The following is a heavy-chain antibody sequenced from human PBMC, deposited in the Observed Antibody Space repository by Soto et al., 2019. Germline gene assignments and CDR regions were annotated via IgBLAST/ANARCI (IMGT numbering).Heavy chain of an antibody. D-gene: IGHD6-13*01. Sequence: QAPLGQSGAEVKKPGASVKVSCKASGYTFTSYGIIWVRQAPGQGLEWMGWIRAYNGNTNYAQKLQGRVTMTTDTATSTAYMEVSSLRSDDTAVYYCARTDKLGFCNYWGQGTLVTVSS. V-gene: IGHV1-18*01. J-gene: IGHJ4*02. CDR2: IRAYNGNT. CDR3: ARTDKLGFCNY. CDR1: GYTFTSYG.